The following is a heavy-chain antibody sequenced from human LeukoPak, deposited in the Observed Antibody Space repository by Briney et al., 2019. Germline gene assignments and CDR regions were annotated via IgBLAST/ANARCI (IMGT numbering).Heavy chain of an antibody. CDR3: ARDLNWACDY. CDR2: ISSDRRNI. V-gene: IGHV3-48*01. J-gene: IGHJ4*02. CDR1: GHSFSSYG. Sequence: PGGSLRLSCAASGHSFSSYGLKWVRQAPGKGLEWVSYISSDRRNIYYADSVKGRFTISRDNAENSLYLQMNSLRAEDTAVYYCARDLNWACDYWGQGTLVTVSS. D-gene: IGHD7-27*01.